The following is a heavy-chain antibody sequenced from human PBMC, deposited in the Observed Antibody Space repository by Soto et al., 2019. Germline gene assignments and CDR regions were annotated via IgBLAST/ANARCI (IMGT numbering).Heavy chain of an antibody. CDR1: GGSISSYY. V-gene: IGHV4-4*07. Sequence: QVQLQESGPGLVKPSETLSLTCTVSGGSISSYYWSWIRQPAGKGLEWIGRIYTSGSTNYNPSLTGRVTMSVDTYTNQFSLRLPSVTAADTDVYYCAREGVLRWVGDITEHWFDPWGQGTLVTVSS. J-gene: IGHJ5*02. CDR2: IYTSGST. CDR3: AREGVLRWVGDITEHWFDP. D-gene: IGHD3-10*01.